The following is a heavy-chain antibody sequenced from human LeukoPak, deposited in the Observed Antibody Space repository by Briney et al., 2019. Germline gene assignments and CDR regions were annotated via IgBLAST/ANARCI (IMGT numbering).Heavy chain of an antibody. CDR3: ARESAGTNFDY. V-gene: IGHV4-61*08. CDR1: GGSISSGDYY. CDR2: IYYSGST. Sequence: SPSQTLSLTCTVSGGSISSGDYYWSWIRQPPGKGLEWIGYIYYSGSTNYNPSLKSRVTISVDTSKNQFSLKLSSVTAADTAVYYCARESAGTNFDYWGQGTLVTVSS. D-gene: IGHD6-13*01. J-gene: IGHJ4*02.